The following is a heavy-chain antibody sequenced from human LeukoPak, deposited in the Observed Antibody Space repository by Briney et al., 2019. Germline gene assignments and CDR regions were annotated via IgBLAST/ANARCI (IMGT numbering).Heavy chain of an antibody. Sequence: PGGSLRLSCAASGFTFSNYGMHWVRQVPGKGLEWVAVIWYDGSQFYYGDSVKGRFTISRDDSKNTLYLQMNRLRDEDTAVYYCARDWRTTSFDNWGQGTLVTVSS. J-gene: IGHJ4*02. CDR3: ARDWRTTSFDN. CDR2: IWYDGSQF. D-gene: IGHD3-3*01. CDR1: GFTFSNYG. V-gene: IGHV3-33*01.